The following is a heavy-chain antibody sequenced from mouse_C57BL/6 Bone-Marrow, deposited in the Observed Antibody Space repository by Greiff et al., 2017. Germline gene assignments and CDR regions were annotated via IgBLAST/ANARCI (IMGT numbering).Heavy chain of an antibody. Sequence: EVQLQQSGPVLVKPGASVKMSCKASGYTFTDYYMNWVKQSHGKSLEWIGVINPYNGGTSYNQKFKGKATLTVDKSSSTAYMELNSLTSEDSAVYYCARSWDDGYYCYAMDYWGQGTSVTVSS. CDR2: INPYNGGT. CDR1: GYTFTDYY. J-gene: IGHJ4*01. V-gene: IGHV1-19*01. CDR3: ARSWDDGYYCYAMDY. D-gene: IGHD2-3*01.